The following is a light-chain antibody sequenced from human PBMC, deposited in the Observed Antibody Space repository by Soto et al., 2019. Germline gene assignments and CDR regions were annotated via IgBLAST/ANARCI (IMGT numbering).Light chain of an antibody. CDR1: QSVSSNY. V-gene: IGKV3-20*01. CDR3: QQYSTSPPEFT. CDR2: GAS. J-gene: IGKJ3*01. Sequence: EIVLTQSPGILSVSPGERVTLSCRASQSVSSNYLAWYQQRPGQAPRLLIFGASYRATGIPDRFSGSGSGTDFTLTISRLEPEDFAVYYCQQYSTSPPEFTFGPGTKVDSK.